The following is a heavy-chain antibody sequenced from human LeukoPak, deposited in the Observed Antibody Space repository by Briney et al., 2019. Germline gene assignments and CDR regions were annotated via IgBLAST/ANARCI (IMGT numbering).Heavy chain of an antibody. D-gene: IGHD5-12*01. CDR3: ASLPSGYDYAYNWFDP. CDR2: IYYSGST. V-gene: IGHV4-30-4*08. CDR1: GGSISSGDYY. Sequence: SQTLSLTCTVSGGSISSGDYYWSWIRQPPGKGLEWIGYIYYSGSTYYNPSLKSRVSISVDTSKNQFSLKLSSVTAADTAVYYCASLPSGYDYAYNWFDPWGQGTLVTVSS. J-gene: IGHJ5*02.